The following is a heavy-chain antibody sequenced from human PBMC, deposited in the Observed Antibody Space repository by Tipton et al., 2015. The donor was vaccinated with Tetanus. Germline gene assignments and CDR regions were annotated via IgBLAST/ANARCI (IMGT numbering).Heavy chain of an antibody. D-gene: IGHD3-10*02. J-gene: IGHJ4*02. CDR1: GGSISSSNW. CDR3: ASSITMLEGVDY. Sequence: TLSLTCAVSGGSISSSNWWSWVRQPPGKGLEWIGSIYYSGSTYYNPSLKSRVTISVDTSKNQFSLKLSSVTAADTAVYYCASSITMLEGVDYWGQGTLVTVSS. CDR2: IYYSGST. V-gene: IGHV4-4*02.